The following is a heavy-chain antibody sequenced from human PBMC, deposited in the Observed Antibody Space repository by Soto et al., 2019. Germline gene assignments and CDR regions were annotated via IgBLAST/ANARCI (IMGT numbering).Heavy chain of an antibody. CDR2: TSYDGNNE. CDR1: GFTFSNYA. CDR3: AKDKGVFNWATSYFDY. J-gene: IGHJ4*02. Sequence: LRLSCAASGFTFSNYAMHWVRQAPGKGLEWVALTSYDGNNEYYTDSVKGRFTISRDNSKNTLFLQMNSPRPEDTAVYYCAKDKGVFNWATSYFDYWGQGALVTVSS. V-gene: IGHV3-30*18. D-gene: IGHD1-1*01.